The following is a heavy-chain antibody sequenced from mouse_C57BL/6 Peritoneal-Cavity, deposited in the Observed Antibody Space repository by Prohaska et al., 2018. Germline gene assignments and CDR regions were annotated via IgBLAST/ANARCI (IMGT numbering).Heavy chain of an antibody. V-gene: IGHV14-4*01. D-gene: IGHD1-1*01. J-gene: IGHJ1*03. CDR2: IDTENGYT. CDR3: TMYYYGSSGYVDV. Sequence: EVQLQQSGAELVRPGASVKLSCTASGFNIKDDYMHWVKQRPEQGLEWIGWIDTENGYTEYASKFQGKATRTADTSSNTAYLQLSILTSEDTAVYNCTMYYYGSSGYVDVWDTGTSVTVTS. CDR1: GFNIKDDY.